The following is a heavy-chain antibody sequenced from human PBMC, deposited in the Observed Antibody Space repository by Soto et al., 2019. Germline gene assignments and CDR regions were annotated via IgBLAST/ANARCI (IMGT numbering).Heavy chain of an antibody. CDR1: GYSFTSYW. Sequence: PVESLKISCKGSGYSFTSYWIGWVRQMPGKGLEWMGIIYPGDSDTRYSPSFQGQVTISADKSISTAYLQWSSLKASDTAMYYCARHYCSSTSCYRVYYGMDVWGQGTTVTVSS. CDR2: IYPGDSDT. V-gene: IGHV5-51*01. D-gene: IGHD2-2*02. J-gene: IGHJ6*02. CDR3: ARHYCSSTSCYRVYYGMDV.